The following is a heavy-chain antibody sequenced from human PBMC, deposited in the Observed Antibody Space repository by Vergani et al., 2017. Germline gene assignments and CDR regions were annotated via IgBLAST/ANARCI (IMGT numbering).Heavy chain of an antibody. CDR3: ARGLGYYDSSGYDAFDI. V-gene: IGHV4-31*03. CDR2: IYYSGST. J-gene: IGHJ3*02. D-gene: IGHD3-22*01. Sequence: QVQLQESGPGLVKPSQTLSLTCTVSGGSISSGGYYWSWIRQHPGKGLEWIGYIYYSGSTYYNPSLKSRVTISVDTSMNQLSLKLSSVTAAYTAVYYCARGLGYYDSSGYDAFDIWGQGTMVTVSS. CDR1: GGSISSGGYY.